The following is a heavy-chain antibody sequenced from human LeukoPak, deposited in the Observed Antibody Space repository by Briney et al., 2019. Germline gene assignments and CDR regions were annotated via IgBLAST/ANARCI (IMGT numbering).Heavy chain of an antibody. Sequence: ASVKVSCKASGGIFSKYGISWVRQAPGQGLEWMGGIIPTFDIANYAQKFQGRVTISADKSTSTAYMELSSLRSEDTAVYYCARGSGSYYHYMDVWGKGTTVTVSS. D-gene: IGHD1-26*01. CDR2: IIPTFDIA. CDR3: ARGSGSYYHYMDV. V-gene: IGHV1-69*10. J-gene: IGHJ6*03. CDR1: GGIFSKYG.